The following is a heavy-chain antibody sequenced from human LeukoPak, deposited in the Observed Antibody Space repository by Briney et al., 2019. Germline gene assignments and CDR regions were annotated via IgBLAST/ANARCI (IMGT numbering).Heavy chain of an antibody. V-gene: IGHV3-30*02. Sequence: GGSLRLSCAASGFTFSSYGMHWVRQAPGKGLEWVAFIRYDGSNKYYADSVKGRFTISRDNSKNTLYLQMNSLRAEDTAVYHCAKGLNYYYYMDVWGKGTTVTVSS. J-gene: IGHJ6*03. CDR1: GFTFSSYG. CDR2: IRYDGSNK. CDR3: AKGLNYYYYMDV.